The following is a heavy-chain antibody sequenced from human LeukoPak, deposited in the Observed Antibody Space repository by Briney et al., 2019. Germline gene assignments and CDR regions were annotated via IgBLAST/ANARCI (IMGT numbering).Heavy chain of an antibody. J-gene: IGHJ4*02. V-gene: IGHV4-38-2*02. CDR1: GYSISSGYY. Sequence: SETLSLTCTVSGYSISSGYYWGWIRQPPGKGLEWIGSIYHSGSTYYNPSLKSRVTISVDTSKNQFSLKLSSVTAADTAMYYCARRADYSLDYWGQGTLVTVSS. D-gene: IGHD4-11*01. CDR2: IYHSGST. CDR3: ARRADYSLDY.